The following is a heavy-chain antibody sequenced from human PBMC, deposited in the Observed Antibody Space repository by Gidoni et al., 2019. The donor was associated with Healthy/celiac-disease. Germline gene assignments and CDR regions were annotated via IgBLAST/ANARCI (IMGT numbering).Heavy chain of an antibody. CDR2: INHSGST. D-gene: IGHD2-2*01. CDR3: ARGSIVVVPAATVNWFDP. V-gene: IGHV4-34*01. CDR1: GGSFSGYY. Sequence: QVQLQQWGAGLLKPSETLSLTCAVYGGSFSGYYWSWIRQPPGKGLEWIGEINHSGSTNYNPSLKSRVTISVDTSKNQFSLKLSSVTAADTAVYYCARGSIVVVPAATVNWFDPWGQGTLVTVSS. J-gene: IGHJ5*02.